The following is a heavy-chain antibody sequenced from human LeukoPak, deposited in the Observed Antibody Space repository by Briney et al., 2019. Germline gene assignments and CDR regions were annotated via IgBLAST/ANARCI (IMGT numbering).Heavy chain of an antibody. CDR2: ISAYNGNT. Sequence: GASVKVSCKASGYTFTSSGISWVRQARGQGLEWMGWISAYNGNTNYAQKFQGRVTMTTDTSTSTAYMELRSLRSDDTAVYYCARVRGGVYGDKGYYWGQGTLVTVSS. V-gene: IGHV1-18*01. D-gene: IGHD4-17*01. CDR1: GYTFTSSG. J-gene: IGHJ4*02. CDR3: ARVRGGVYGDKGYY.